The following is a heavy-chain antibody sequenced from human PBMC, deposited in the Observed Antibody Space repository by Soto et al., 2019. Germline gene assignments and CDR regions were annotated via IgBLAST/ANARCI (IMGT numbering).Heavy chain of an antibody. D-gene: IGHD3-22*01. V-gene: IGHV3-23*01. CDR1: GFTFSSYA. Sequence: GSLRLSCAASGFTFSSYAMSWVRQAPGKGLEWVSAISGSGGSTYYADSVKGRFTISRDNSKNTLYLQMNSLRAEDTAVYYCDKGLRGRYYYDSSGHPIDYWGQGTLVTVSS. J-gene: IGHJ4*02. CDR2: ISGSGGST. CDR3: DKGLRGRYYYDSSGHPIDY.